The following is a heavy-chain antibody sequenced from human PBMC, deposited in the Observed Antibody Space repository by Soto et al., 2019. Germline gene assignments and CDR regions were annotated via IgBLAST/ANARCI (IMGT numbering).Heavy chain of an antibody. J-gene: IGHJ3*02. V-gene: IGHV3-30*18. CDR3: AKLVNMIETDAFDI. CDR1: GFTFSSYG. CDR2: ISYDGSNK. D-gene: IGHD3-22*01. Sequence: GGFLRLSCAASGFTFSSYGMHWVRQAPGKRLEWVAVISYDGSNKYYADSVKGRFTISRDNSKNTLYLQMNSLRVEDTAVYYCAKLVNMIETDAFDIWGQGTMVTVSS.